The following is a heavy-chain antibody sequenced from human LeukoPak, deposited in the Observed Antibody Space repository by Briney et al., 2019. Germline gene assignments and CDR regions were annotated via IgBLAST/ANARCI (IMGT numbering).Heavy chain of an antibody. CDR3: ARDHRLDYYGTRDYYFDY. D-gene: IGHD3-10*01. J-gene: IGHJ4*02. Sequence: GGSLRLSCAASGFTFISYSMNWVRQAPGKGLEWVSSISSSSSYIHYADSVKGRFTISRDNAKNSLYLEVDSLRAEDTALYYCARDHRLDYYGTRDYYFDYWGQGTLATVSS. CDR1: GFTFISYS. CDR2: ISSSSSYI. V-gene: IGHV3-21*01.